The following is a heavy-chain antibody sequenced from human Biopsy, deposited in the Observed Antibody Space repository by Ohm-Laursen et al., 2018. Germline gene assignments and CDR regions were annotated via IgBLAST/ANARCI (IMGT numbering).Heavy chain of an antibody. CDR2: IIAVSGLV. D-gene: IGHD2-2*01. J-gene: IGHJ4*02. V-gene: IGHV1-69*10. CDR1: GGTFSNYA. Sequence: SVKVSCKASGGTFSNYAISWVRQAPGEGLEWMGGIIAVSGLVNYAPKFQGRVSITADKSTTTAYMELSNLKSEDTAVYYCARMPHFDYWGQGILVTVSS. CDR3: ARMPHFDY.